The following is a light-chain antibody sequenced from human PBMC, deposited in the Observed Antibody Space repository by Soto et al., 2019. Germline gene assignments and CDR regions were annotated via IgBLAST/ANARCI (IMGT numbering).Light chain of an antibody. CDR3: QKYGT. Sequence: HLSRSPSSLSASVGDRVTITCRASQGISNYLAWYQQKPGKVPKLLIYAASTLQSGVPSRFSGSGSGTDFTLTISSLQPEDVATYYCQKYGTFGQGTKVEIK. V-gene: IGKV1-27*01. J-gene: IGKJ1*01. CDR2: AAS. CDR1: QGISNY.